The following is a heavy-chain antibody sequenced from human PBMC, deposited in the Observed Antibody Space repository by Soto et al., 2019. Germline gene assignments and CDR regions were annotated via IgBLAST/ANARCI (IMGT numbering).Heavy chain of an antibody. V-gene: IGHV5-51*01. D-gene: IGHD2-15*01. J-gene: IGHJ6*02. CDR2: IYPGDSDT. CDR3: ASSGGKPVASYGMDV. Sequence: PGESLKISCKSSGYSFTNYWIGWVRQMPGKGLEWMGIIYPGDSDTRYSPSFQGQVTISADKSITTAYLQWSSLKASDTAMYYCASSGGKPVASYGMDVWGQGTTVTVSS. CDR1: GYSFTNYW.